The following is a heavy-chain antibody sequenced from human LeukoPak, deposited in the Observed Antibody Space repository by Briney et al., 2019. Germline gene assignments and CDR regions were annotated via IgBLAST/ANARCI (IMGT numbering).Heavy chain of an antibody. CDR1: GFTFSSSA. J-gene: IGHJ6*02. CDR3: ARCSGYGMDV. CDR2: MSYDGSHK. Sequence: GGSLRLSCAASGFTFSSSAMHWVRQAPGEGLEWVTVMSYDGSHKYYADSVKGRFTISRDNSKNTLYLQMNSLRAEDTAVYYCARCSGYGMDVWGQGTTVTVSS. D-gene: IGHD3-10*02. V-gene: IGHV3-30-3*01.